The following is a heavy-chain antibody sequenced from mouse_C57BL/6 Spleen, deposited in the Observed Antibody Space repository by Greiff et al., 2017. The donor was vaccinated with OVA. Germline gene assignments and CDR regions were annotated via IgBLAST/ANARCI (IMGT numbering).Heavy chain of an antibody. CDR1: GYTFTDYY. CDR3: ATYSYYAMDY. D-gene: IGHD2-12*01. V-gene: IGHV1-26*01. J-gene: IGHJ4*01. CDR2: INPNNGGT. Sequence: VQLKQSGPELVKPGASVKISCKASGYTFTDYYMNWVKQSHGKSLEWIGDINPNNGGTSYNQKFKGKATLTVDKSSSTAYMELRSLTSEDSAVYYCATYSYYAMDYWGQGTSVTVSS.